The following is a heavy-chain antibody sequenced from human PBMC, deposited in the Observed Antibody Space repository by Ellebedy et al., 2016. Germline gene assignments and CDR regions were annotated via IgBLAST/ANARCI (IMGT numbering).Heavy chain of an antibody. CDR2: IYHSGST. J-gene: IGHJ3*02. V-gene: IGHV4-59*12. Sequence: SETLSLTCTVSGGSISSYYWSWIRQPPGKGLEWIGYIYHSGSTNYNPSLKSRVTISVDKSKNQFSLKLSSVTAADTAVYYCARESTTQDAFDIWGQGTMVTVSS. D-gene: IGHD4-11*01. CDR1: GGSISSYY. CDR3: ARESTTQDAFDI.